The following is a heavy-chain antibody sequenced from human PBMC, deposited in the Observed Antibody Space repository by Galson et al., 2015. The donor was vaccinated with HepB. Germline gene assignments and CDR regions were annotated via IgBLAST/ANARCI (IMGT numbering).Heavy chain of an antibody. CDR1: GYRLTSDC. CDR2: IDPSDSYT. V-gene: IGHV5-10-1*01. Sequence: QSGAVVKKPGESLRISGKGSGYRLTSDCISWVRQMPGKGLEWMGRIDPSDSYTNYSPSFQGHVTISADKSISTAYLQWSSLKASDTAMYYCARRDGSGDYYYYGMDVWGQGTTVTVSS. D-gene: IGHD3-10*01. CDR3: ARRDGSGDYYYYGMDV. J-gene: IGHJ6*02.